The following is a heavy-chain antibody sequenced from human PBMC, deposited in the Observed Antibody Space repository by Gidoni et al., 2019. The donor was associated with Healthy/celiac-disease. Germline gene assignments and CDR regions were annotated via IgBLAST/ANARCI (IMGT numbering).Heavy chain of an antibody. Sequence: QVQLVESGGGLVKPGGSLRLSCAAPGVTFSDYYRSWIRQAPGKGLEWVSSISSSSSYTNYAASVKCRFTISRDNATNSLYLQMNSLRAEDTAVYYCASDTSGIAVDYWGQGTLVTVSS. J-gene: IGHJ4*02. CDR2: ISSSSSYT. CDR3: ASDTSGIAVDY. V-gene: IGHV3-11*06. CDR1: GVTFSDYY. D-gene: IGHD6-13*01.